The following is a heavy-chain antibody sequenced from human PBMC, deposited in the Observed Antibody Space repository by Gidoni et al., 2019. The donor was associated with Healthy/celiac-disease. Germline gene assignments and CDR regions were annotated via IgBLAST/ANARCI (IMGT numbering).Heavy chain of an antibody. CDR1: GGSISSGSYY. D-gene: IGHD3-22*01. V-gene: IGHV4-61*02. CDR3: ARETRGRVVVRNNWFDP. CDR2: IYPSGST. Sequence: QVQLQESGPGLVKPSQTLSLTCTVSGGSISSGSYYWSWIRQPAGKGLEWIGRIYPSGSTNYNPSLKSRVTISVDTSKNQFSLKLSSVTAADTAVYYCARETRGRVVVRNNWFDPWGQGTLVTVSS. J-gene: IGHJ5*02.